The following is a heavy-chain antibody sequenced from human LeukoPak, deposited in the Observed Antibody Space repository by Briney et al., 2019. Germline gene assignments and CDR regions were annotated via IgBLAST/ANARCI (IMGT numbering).Heavy chain of an antibody. CDR3: ARDALGVQLWLPIDY. CDR2: IYYSGNT. Sequence: SETLSLTCTVSGGYISSTSYYWGWIRPPPGKGLEWIGSIYYSGNTYYNPSLKSRVTISVDTPKNQFSLKLSSVTAADTAVYYCARDALGVQLWLPIDYWGQGTLVTVSS. J-gene: IGHJ4*02. D-gene: IGHD5-18*01. V-gene: IGHV4-39*07. CDR1: GGYISSTSYY.